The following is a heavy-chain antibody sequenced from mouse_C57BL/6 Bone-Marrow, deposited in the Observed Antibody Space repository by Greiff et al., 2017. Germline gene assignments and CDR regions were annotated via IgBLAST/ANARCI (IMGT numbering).Heavy chain of an antibody. CDR2: ISNGGGST. CDR1: GFTFSDYY. CDR3: ARHPAYYYGSSFAMDY. V-gene: IGHV5-12*01. Sequence: EVQLVESGGGLVQPGGSLKLSCAASGFTFSDYYMYWVRQTPEKRLEWVAYISNGGGSTYYPDTVKGRFTISRDNAKNTLYLQMSRLKSEDTAMYYCARHPAYYYGSSFAMDYWGQGTSVTVSS. D-gene: IGHD1-1*01. J-gene: IGHJ4*01.